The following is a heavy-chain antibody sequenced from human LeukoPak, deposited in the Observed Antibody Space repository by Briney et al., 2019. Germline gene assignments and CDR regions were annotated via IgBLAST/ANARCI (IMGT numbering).Heavy chain of an antibody. J-gene: IGHJ6*03. Sequence: ASVKVSCKASGYTFTSYGISWVRQAPGQGLEWMGWISAYNGNTNYAQKLQGRVTMTTDTSTSTAYMELRSLRSDDTAVYYCARDAASYYYYYMDVWGKGTTVTISS. CDR2: ISAYNGNT. V-gene: IGHV1-18*01. CDR1: GYTFTSYG. CDR3: ARDAASYYYYYMDV. D-gene: IGHD6-13*01.